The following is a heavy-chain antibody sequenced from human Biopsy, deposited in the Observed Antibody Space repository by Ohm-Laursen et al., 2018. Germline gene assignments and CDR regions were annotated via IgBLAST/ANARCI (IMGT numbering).Heavy chain of an antibody. CDR2: INRDSDTA. J-gene: IGHJ4*02. CDR1: GFTFSDYD. CDR3: VKDRGGARASFHY. Sequence: SLRLSCAASGFTFSDYDMHWVRQAPGKGLEWVSRINRDSDTADYVDSVRGRFTISRDNARKTLFLQMNSLRPEDTALYYCVKDRGGARASFHYWGQGIRVAVSS. D-gene: IGHD3-16*01. V-gene: IGHV3-9*01.